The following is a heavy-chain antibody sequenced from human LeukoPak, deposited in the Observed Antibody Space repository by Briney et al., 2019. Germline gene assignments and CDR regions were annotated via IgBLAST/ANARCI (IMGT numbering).Heavy chain of an antibody. Sequence: SETLSLTCTVSDGSISGSGFYWGWIRRPPGKGLEWIGSIYYSGNTYYNPSLKSRVTISVDTSENQFSLKLSSVTAADTAVYYCAGRDFYYFDYWGQGTLVTVSS. CDR2: IYYSGNT. V-gene: IGHV4-39*01. CDR1: DGSISGSGFY. J-gene: IGHJ4*02. CDR3: AGRDFYYFDY.